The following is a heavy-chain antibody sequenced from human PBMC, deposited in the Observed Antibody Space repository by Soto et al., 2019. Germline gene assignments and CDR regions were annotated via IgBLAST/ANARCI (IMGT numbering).Heavy chain of an antibody. V-gene: IGHV1-18*04. CDR2: ISPYNGHT. Sequence: QIQLVQSGGEVKKPGASVNLSCKASGYIFNGYGISWVRQAPGQGLEWMGWISPYNGHTEYSQSLQGRLTVTADTSTTTVYMELRGLRADDTAVYYCARGGSCYHTGRGFAGAMDVWDQGTTVTVSS. J-gene: IGHJ6*02. CDR1: GYIFNGYG. CDR3: ARGGSCYHTGRGFAGAMDV. D-gene: IGHD3-3*01.